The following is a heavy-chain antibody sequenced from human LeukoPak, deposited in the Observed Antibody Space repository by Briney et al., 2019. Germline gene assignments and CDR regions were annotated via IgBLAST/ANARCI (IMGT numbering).Heavy chain of an antibody. CDR1: EFTFSSYS. CDR3: AKDRYYDSSGGDY. CDR2: ISGSGGST. J-gene: IGHJ4*02. Sequence: PGGSLRLSCEASEFTFSSYSMNWVRQAPGKGLEWVSAISGSGGSTYYADSVKGRFTISRDNSKNTLYLQMNSLRAEDTAVYYCAKDRYYDSSGGDYWGQGTLVTVSS. V-gene: IGHV3-23*01. D-gene: IGHD3-22*01.